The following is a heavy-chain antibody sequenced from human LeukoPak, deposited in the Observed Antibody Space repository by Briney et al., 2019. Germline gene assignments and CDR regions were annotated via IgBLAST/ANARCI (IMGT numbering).Heavy chain of an antibody. CDR1: GYTFTSYS. D-gene: IGHD6-13*01. V-gene: IGHV1-46*01. J-gene: IGHJ4*02. CDR3: ARGDKSRWYGDY. CDR2: INPSGGST. Sequence: ASVKVSCKASGYTFTSYSIHWVRQAPGQGLEWMGVINPSGGSTTYPQKFQGRVPMPRDSSTTTVYMELSSLRSDDTAVYYCARGDKSRWYGDYWGQGALVTVSS.